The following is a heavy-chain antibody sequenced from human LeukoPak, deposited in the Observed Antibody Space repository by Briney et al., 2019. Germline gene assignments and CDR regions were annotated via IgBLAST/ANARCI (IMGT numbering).Heavy chain of an antibody. J-gene: IGHJ4*02. Sequence: SETLSLTCTVSGGSVSSGSYYWSWIRQPPGKGLDWIGYIYYSGSTNYNPSLKSRVAMSIDTSKNQFSLKLSSVTAADTAVYYCARDHGGSHSDFWGQGTLVIVSS. CDR2: IYYSGST. CDR1: GGSVSSGSYY. D-gene: IGHD1-26*01. V-gene: IGHV4-61*01. CDR3: ARDHGGSHSDF.